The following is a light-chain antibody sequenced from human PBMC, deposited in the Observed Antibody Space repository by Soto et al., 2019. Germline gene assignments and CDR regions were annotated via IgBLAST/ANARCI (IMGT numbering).Light chain of an antibody. J-gene: IGLJ2*01. Sequence: QTVLTQPRSVSGSPGQSVTISWTGSSSVVGGYNYVSWYKQHPGKAPKVMIYDVSKRPSGVPDRFSGSKSGNTASLTISGLQAEDEADYYCCSYAGSYTVIFGGGTKVTVL. CDR2: DVS. CDR1: SSVVGGYNY. CDR3: CSYAGSYTVI. V-gene: IGLV2-11*01.